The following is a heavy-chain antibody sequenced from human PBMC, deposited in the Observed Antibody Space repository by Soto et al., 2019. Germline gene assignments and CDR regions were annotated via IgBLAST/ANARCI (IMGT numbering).Heavy chain of an antibody. D-gene: IGHD3-10*01. CDR2: IYHSGST. CDR3: AGGRIDYGSQYYSSGRDV. CDR1: GSSISSYY. J-gene: IGHJ6*02. Sequence: SETLSLTCTVSGSSISSYYCSWIRQPSGEGLEWIGYIYHSGSTYYNPSLKSRVTISVDRSKQQFSLTLNSVTDACTAVCYCAGGRIDYGSQYYSSGRDVWGQGTRVTVPS. V-gene: IGHV4-59*01.